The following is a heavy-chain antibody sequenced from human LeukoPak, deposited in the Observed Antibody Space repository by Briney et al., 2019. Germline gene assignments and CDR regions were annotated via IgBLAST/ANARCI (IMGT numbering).Heavy chain of an antibody. J-gene: IGHJ4*02. CDR3: ARPRHEWNGLPFDY. Sequence: GGSLRLSCAASGFTFSSYSMNWVSQAPGKGRGWEGFMRRKVYGGATQYAASVKGRLTTSRDDSKSIAYLQLNNLKTEDTAVYYCARPRHEWNGLPFDYWGQGTLVTVSS. CDR2: MRRKVYGGAT. D-gene: IGHD1-1*01. V-gene: IGHV3-49*04. CDR1: GFTFSSYS.